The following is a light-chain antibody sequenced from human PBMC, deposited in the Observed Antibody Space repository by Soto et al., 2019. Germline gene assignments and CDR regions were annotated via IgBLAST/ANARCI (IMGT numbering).Light chain of an antibody. CDR2: GAS. Sequence: EIVLTQSPGTLSLSPGERATLSCSASQSVSSSYLAWYQQKPGQAPRLLIYGASSRATGIPDRFSGSGAGTNFTLDISRLESEDFAVYYCQQYRRPPPITGGQGTRLEIK. V-gene: IGKV3-20*01. CDR1: QSVSSSY. J-gene: IGKJ5*01. CDR3: QQYRRPPPIT.